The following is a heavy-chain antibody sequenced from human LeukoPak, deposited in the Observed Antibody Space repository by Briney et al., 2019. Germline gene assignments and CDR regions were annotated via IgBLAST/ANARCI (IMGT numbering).Heavy chain of an antibody. V-gene: IGHV1-8*01. CDR2: MNPNSGNT. J-gene: IGHJ4*02. CDR3: ARVRGGYSGYDYNY. CDR1: GYTFTNYD. D-gene: IGHD5-12*01. Sequence: ASVTVSCKASGYTFTNYDSNWVRQATGQGREWMGWMNPNSGNTGYAQKFQGRVTMTRNTSISTAYMELSSLRSEDTAVYYCARVRGGYSGYDYNYWGQGTLVTVSS.